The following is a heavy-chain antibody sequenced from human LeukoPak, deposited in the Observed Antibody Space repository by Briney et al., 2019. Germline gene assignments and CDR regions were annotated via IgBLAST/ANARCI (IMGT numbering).Heavy chain of an antibody. CDR1: GFTSSSYW. V-gene: IGHV3-7*01. Sequence: GSLRLPCAASGFTSSSYWMSWVRQAPGKGLEWVANIKQDGSEKYYVDSVKGRFTISRDNAKNSLYLQMNSLRAEDTAVHYCARVYRSSSGYCFDYWGQGTLVTVSS. CDR2: IKQDGSEK. D-gene: IGHD6-6*01. J-gene: IGHJ4*02. CDR3: ARVYRSSSGYCFDY.